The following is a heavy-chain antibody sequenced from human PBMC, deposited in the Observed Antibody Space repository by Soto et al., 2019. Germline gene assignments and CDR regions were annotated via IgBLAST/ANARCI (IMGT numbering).Heavy chain of an antibody. CDR2: ISYGGDNK. CDR1: GFLFNDYA. Sequence: QVQLVESGGGVVQPGRSLRLSCAASGFLFNDYAMHWVRKAPGKGLEWVAVISYGGDNKYYADSVRGRFAISRDNLKNTLDLQMNSLNPEDTAVYHCAKARHSTSWYGLEADFWGQGTLVTVSS. D-gene: IGHD6-13*01. V-gene: IGHV3-30*09. J-gene: IGHJ4*02. CDR3: AKARHSTSWYGLEADF.